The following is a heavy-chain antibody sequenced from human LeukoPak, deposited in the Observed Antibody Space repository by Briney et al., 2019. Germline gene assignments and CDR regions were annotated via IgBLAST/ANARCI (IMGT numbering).Heavy chain of an antibody. D-gene: IGHD3-10*01. Sequence: GGSLRLSLAASGFTFSSYSMNWVRQAPGKGLEWVSYISSSSSTIYYADSVKGRFTISRDNAKNSLYLQMNSLRAEDTAVYYCARVSGSRNFYFGAFDMWGQGTVVTVSS. V-gene: IGHV3-48*01. CDR1: GFTFSSYS. J-gene: IGHJ3*02. CDR2: ISSSSSTI. CDR3: ARVSGSRNFYFGAFDM.